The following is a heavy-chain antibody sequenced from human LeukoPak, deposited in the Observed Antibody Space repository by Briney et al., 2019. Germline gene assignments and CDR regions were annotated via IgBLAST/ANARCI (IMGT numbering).Heavy chain of an antibody. V-gene: IGHV3-11*01. CDR1: GFTFSDYY. D-gene: IGHD5-24*01. J-gene: IGHJ6*02. Sequence: GGSLRLSCAASGFTFSDYYMSWIRQAPGKGLEWVSYISSSGSTIYYADSVKGRFTISRDNAKNSLYLQMNSLRAEDTAVYYCARANVEMASQNYYYYYGMDVWGQGTTVTVSS. CDR2: ISSSGSTI. CDR3: ARANVEMASQNYYYYYGMDV.